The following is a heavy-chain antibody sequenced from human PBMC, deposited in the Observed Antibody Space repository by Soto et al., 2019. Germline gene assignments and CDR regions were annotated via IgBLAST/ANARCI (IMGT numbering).Heavy chain of an antibody. CDR2: SYYSGNT. CDR3: ARQGYGYYDWHCDL. CDR1: GGSISRSSYY. D-gene: IGHD4-17*01. J-gene: IGHJ2*01. V-gene: IGHV4-39*01. Sequence: QLQLQESGPGLVKPSETLSLTCTVSGGSISRSSYYWVWIRQPPGKVLEWIGSSYYSGNTYYNPSLKSVVTISVDPSKQHSSLKLSSVPAADAAVYYCARQGYGYYDWHCDLWGRGTLVTVSS.